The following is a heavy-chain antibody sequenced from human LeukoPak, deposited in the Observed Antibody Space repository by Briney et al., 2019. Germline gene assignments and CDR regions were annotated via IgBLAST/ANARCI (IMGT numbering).Heavy chain of an antibody. D-gene: IGHD4-17*01. CDR3: ARDPWGMSGDHEGVNYDFDY. Sequence: EASVKVSCKVSGYTLTELSMHWVRQAPGKGLEWMGGFDPEDGETIYAQKFQGRVTMTEDTPTDTAYMELSSPRSEDTAVYYCARDPWGMSGDHEGVNYDFDYWGQGTLVTVSS. CDR1: GYTLTELS. CDR2: FDPEDGET. J-gene: IGHJ4*02. V-gene: IGHV1-24*01.